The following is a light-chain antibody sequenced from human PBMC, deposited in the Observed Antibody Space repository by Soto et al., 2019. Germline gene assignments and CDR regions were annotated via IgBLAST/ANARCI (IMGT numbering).Light chain of an antibody. CDR3: QQRSHWPRT. Sequence: DIQMTQSPSTLSGSVGDRVTVTCRASQTISSLLAWYQQRPGKAPKLLIYDVSSLESGVPSRFSGSGSGTEFTLTISSLEPEYFAVYYCQQRSHWPRTFGQGTKVDI. J-gene: IGKJ1*01. CDR2: DVS. CDR1: QTISSL. V-gene: IGKV1-5*01.